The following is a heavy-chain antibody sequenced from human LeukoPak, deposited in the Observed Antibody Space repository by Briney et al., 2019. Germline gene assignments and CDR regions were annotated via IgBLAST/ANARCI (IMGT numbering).Heavy chain of an antibody. CDR1: GFTFSSYA. CDR2: ISYDGSNK. Sequence: GGSLRLSCAASGFTFSSYAMHWVRQAPGKGLEWVAVISYDGSNKYYADSMKGRFTISRDNSKNTLYLQMNSLRAEDTAVYYCARDIVPAAMRHFDYWAREPWSPSPQ. CDR3: ARDIVPAAMRHFDY. D-gene: IGHD2-2*01. J-gene: IGHJ4*02. V-gene: IGHV3-30-3*01.